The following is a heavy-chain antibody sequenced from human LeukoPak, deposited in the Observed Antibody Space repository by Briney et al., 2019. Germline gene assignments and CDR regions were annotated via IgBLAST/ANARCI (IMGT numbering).Heavy chain of an antibody. J-gene: IGHJ2*01. D-gene: IGHD2-8*01. Sequence: SFKGSGYTFTDYYLHWVRQGPXQGREWMGVXNTSGGSTSYAQKFQGRVTMTRDTSTSTVYMELSSLTSEDTAVYYCARGGYCTNGVCPXRXWYFDLWGRGTLVXVSS. CDR2: XNTSGGST. V-gene: IGHV1-46*01. CDR3: ARGGYCTNGVCPXRXWYFDL. CDR1: GYTFTDYY.